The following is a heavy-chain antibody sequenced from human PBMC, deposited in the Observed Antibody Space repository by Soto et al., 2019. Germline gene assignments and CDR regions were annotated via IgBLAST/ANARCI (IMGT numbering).Heavy chain of an antibody. CDR3: AKGCPFRYFDWLLYKEGSFDY. CDR2: IYYSGST. D-gene: IGHD3-9*01. V-gene: IGHV4-31*03. Sequence: SETLSLTCTVSGGSISSGGYYWSWIRQHPGKGLEWIGYIYYSGSTYYNPSLKSRVTISVDTSKNQFSLKLSSVTAADTAVYYCAKGCPFRYFDWLLYKEGSFDYWGQGTLVTVSS. J-gene: IGHJ4*02. CDR1: GGSISSGGYY.